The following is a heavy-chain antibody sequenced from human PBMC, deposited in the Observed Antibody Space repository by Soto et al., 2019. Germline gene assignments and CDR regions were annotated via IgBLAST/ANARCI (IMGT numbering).Heavy chain of an antibody. CDR3: ARGKRNRLYYFDY. J-gene: IGHJ4*02. Sequence: TSETLSLTCAVYGGSFSGYYWSWIRQPPGKGLEWIGEINHSGSTNYNPSLKSRVTISVDTSKNQFSLKLSSVTAADTAVYYCARGKRNRLYYFDYWGQGTLVTVSS. V-gene: IGHV4-34*01. CDR1: GGSFSGYY. CDR2: INHSGST.